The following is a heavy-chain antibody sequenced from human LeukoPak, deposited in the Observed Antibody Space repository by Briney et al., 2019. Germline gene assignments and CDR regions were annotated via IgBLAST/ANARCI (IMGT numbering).Heavy chain of an antibody. CDR1: GGSFSGYY. V-gene: IGHV4-34*01. J-gene: IGHJ4*02. Sequence: PSETLSLTCAVYGGSFSGYYWSWIRQPPGKGLEWIGEINHSGSTNYNPSLKSRVTISVGTSKNQFSLKLSSVTAADTAVYYCARGGRGIQLWKYFDYWGQGTLVTVSS. CDR3: ARGGRGIQLWKYFDY. D-gene: IGHD5-18*01. CDR2: INHSGST.